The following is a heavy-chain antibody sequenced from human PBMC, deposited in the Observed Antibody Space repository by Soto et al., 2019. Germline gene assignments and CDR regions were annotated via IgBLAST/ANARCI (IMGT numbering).Heavy chain of an antibody. CDR1: GYTFTSYG. J-gene: IGHJ4*02. CDR2: ISAYNGNT. Sequence: ASVKVSCKASGYTFTSYGISWVRQAPGQGLEWMGWISAYNGNTNYAQKLQGRVTMTTDTSTSTAYMELRSLRSDDTAVYYCARAVGDPAMPNRGFDYWGQGTLVTVSS. D-gene: IGHD5-18*01. CDR3: ARAVGDPAMPNRGFDY. V-gene: IGHV1-18*01.